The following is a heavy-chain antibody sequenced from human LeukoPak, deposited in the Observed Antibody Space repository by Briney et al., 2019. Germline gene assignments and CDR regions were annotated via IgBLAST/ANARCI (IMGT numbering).Heavy chain of an antibody. Sequence: SETLSLTCGVSGGSVSSTNWWTWIRQPPGKGLEWIGSIYYSGSTYYNPSLKSRVTISVDTSKNQFSLKLSSVTAADTAVYYCARPYGAAGLDWGQGTLVTVSS. CDR1: GGSVSSTNW. CDR2: IYYSGST. D-gene: IGHD4-17*01. J-gene: IGHJ4*02. CDR3: ARPYGAAGLD. V-gene: IGHV4-39*01.